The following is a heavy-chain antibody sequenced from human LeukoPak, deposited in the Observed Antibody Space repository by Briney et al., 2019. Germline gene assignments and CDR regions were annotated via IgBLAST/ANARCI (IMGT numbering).Heavy chain of an antibody. CDR3: AKDRNGYSGYPYLFDY. Sequence: PGGSLRLSCAASGFTFSNYAMSWVRQAPGKGLEWVSAISGSGGSTYYADSVKGRFTISRDNSKDTLYLQMNSLRAEGTAIYYCAKDRNGYSGYPYLFDYWGQGTLVTVSS. D-gene: IGHD5-12*01. CDR1: GFTFSNYA. CDR2: ISGSGGST. J-gene: IGHJ4*02. V-gene: IGHV3-23*01.